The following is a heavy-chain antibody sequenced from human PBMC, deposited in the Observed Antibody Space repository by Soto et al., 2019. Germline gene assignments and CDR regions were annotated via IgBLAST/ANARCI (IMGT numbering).Heavy chain of an antibody. J-gene: IGHJ6*02. CDR2: IYYSGST. Sequence: QVQLQESGPGLVKPSQTLSLTCTVSGGSISSGGYYWSWIRQHPGKGLEWIGYIYYSGSTYYNPSLKSRVTISVDTSKNQFSLKLSSVTAADTAVYFCARGPGGDYAFVGMDVWGQGTTVTVSS. D-gene: IGHD4-17*01. V-gene: IGHV4-31*03. CDR3: ARGPGGDYAFVGMDV. CDR1: GGSISSGGYY.